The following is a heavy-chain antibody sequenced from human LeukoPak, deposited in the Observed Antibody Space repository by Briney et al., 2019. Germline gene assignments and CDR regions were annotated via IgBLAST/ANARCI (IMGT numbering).Heavy chain of an antibody. CDR2: IYYSGST. D-gene: IGHD2-21*02. J-gene: IGHJ4*02. V-gene: IGHV4-34*01. Sequence: SETLSLTCAVYGGSFSGYYWSWIRQPPGKGLEWIGSIYYSGSTYYNLSLKSRVTISVDTSKNQFSLKLSSVTAADTAVYYCARTVVVVTARIDYWGQGTLVTVSS. CDR3: ARTVVVVTARIDY. CDR1: GGSFSGYY.